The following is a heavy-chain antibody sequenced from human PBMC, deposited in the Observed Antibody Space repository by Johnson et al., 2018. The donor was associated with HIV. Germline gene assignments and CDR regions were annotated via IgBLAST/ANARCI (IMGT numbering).Heavy chain of an antibody. CDR1: GFTVSSNE. CDR3: ARDPDPFREYHGDAFDI. D-gene: IGHD3-10*01. CDR2: ISGGST. V-gene: IGHV3-38-3*01. Sequence: VQLVESRGVLVQPGGSLRLSCAASGFTVSSNEMSWVRQAPGKGLEWVSSISGGSTYYADSRKGRFTISRDNSKNTLHLQMNSLRAEDTAVYYCARDPDPFREYHGDAFDIWGQGTVVTVSS. J-gene: IGHJ3*02.